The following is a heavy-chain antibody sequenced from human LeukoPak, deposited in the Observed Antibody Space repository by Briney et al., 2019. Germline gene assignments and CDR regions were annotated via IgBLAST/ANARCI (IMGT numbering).Heavy chain of an antibody. J-gene: IGHJ4*02. D-gene: IGHD3-3*01. V-gene: IGHV3-7*01. CDR3: ARVVLGVVIYGDY. CDR1: GFTFSSYS. CDR2: IKQDGSEK. Sequence: GGSLRLSCAASGFTFSSYSMTWVRQAPGKGLEWVANIKQDGSEKYYVDSVKGRFTISRDNAKNSLYLQMNSLRAEDTAVYYCARVVLGVVIYGDYWGQGTLVTVSS.